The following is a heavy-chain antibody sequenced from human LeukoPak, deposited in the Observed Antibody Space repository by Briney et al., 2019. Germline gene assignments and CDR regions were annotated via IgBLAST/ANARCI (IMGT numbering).Heavy chain of an antibody. CDR3: ATPKGSGYYRPFDY. D-gene: IGHD3-22*01. Sequence: ASVKVSCKVSGYTLTELSMHWVRQAPGKGLEWMGGFDPEDGETIYAQKFQGRVTMTEDTSTDTAYMELSSLRSEDTAVYYCATPKGSGYYRPFDYWGQGTLVTVSS. CDR2: FDPEDGET. V-gene: IGHV1-24*01. CDR1: GYTLTELS. J-gene: IGHJ4*02.